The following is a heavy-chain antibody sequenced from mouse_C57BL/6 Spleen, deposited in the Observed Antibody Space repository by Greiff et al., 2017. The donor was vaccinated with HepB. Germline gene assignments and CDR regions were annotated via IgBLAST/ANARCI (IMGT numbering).Heavy chain of an antibody. CDR2: ISNGGGST. J-gene: IGHJ2*01. CDR3: ARGGYYYCDD. D-gene: IGHD2-3*01. CDR1: GFTFSDYY. V-gene: IGHV5-12*01. Sequence: EVHLVESGGGLVQPGGSLKLSCAASGFTFSDYYMYWVRQTPEKRLEWVAYISNGGGSTYYPDTVKGRYTISRDNAKNTLYLQMSRLKSEDTAMYYCARGGYYYCDDWGQGTTLTVSS.